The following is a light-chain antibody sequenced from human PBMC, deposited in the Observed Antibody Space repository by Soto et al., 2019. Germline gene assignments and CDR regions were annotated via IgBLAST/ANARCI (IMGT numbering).Light chain of an antibody. CDR3: LLDFGYFWA. J-gene: IGKJ1*01. CDR1: QAIRSA. V-gene: IGKV1-6*01. CDR2: AAF. Sequence: AIQLTQSPSSLSASVGDRVTITCRASQAIRSALGWYQQKPGKVPKLLIYAAFTLQSGVPSRFSGSGFGTDFTLTISRLQPEDFATYYCLLDFGYFWAFGQGTKVEIK.